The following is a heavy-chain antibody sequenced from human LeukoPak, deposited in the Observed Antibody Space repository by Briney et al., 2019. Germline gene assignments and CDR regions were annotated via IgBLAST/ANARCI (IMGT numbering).Heavy chain of an antibody. CDR3: ARPLSGSSSWHGDAFDI. J-gene: IGHJ3*02. CDR2: IYYSGST. V-gene: IGHV4-39*01. D-gene: IGHD6-13*01. Sequence: PSETLSLTCTVSGGSLSSRTYYWGWIRQPPGKALEWIGSIYYSGSTYYNASLKSRVTLSADTSKNQFSLKLSSVTDADTAVYYCARPLSGSSSWHGDAFDIWGQGTMVTVSS. CDR1: GGSLSSRTYY.